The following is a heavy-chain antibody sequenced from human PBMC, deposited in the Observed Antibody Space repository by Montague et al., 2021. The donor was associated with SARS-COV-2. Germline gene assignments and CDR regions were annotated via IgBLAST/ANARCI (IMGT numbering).Heavy chain of an antibody. CDR1: GGSFSDYY. Sequence: SETLSLTCAVYGGSFSDYYWSWIRLPPGKGLEWIGEINHRGTSKYNTSLKSRVSISLDTSKNQFSLYLSSVTAADTAVYYCARGRQHFSMIVVVMTGGEYWGQGTLVTVSS. V-gene: IGHV4-34*01. D-gene: IGHD3-22*01. J-gene: IGHJ4*02. CDR2: INHRGTS. CDR3: ARGRQHFSMIVVVMTGGEY.